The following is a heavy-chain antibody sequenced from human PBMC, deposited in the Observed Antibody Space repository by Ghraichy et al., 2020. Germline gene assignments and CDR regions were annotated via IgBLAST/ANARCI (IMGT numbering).Heavy chain of an antibody. CDR3: ARGSKVVRFFYYDGMDV. D-gene: IGHD4-23*01. CDR2: ITSSSRTR. Sequence: GGSLRLSCVGSGFTFNDYSMNWVRQSPGKGLEWVAYITSSSRTRSYPDSVKGRFTISRDNAQNSLYLQMNSLRDEDTAVYYCARGSKVVRFFYYDGMDVWGQGTTVTVS. J-gene: IGHJ6*02. V-gene: IGHV3-48*02. CDR1: GFTFNDYS.